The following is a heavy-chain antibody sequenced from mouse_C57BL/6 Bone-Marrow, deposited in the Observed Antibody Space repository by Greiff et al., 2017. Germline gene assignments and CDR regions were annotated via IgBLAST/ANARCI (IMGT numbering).Heavy chain of an antibody. J-gene: IGHJ3*01. CDR3: ARESWDEGFAY. CDR2: IDPSDSYT. Sequence: QVQLQQPGAELVRPGTSVKLSCKASGYTFTSYWMHWVKQRPGQGLEWIGVIDPSDSYTNYNQKFKGKATLTVDTSSSTAYMQLSSLTSEDSAVYYCARESWDEGFAYWGQGTLVTVSA. CDR1: GYTFTSYW. D-gene: IGHD4-1*01. V-gene: IGHV1-59*01.